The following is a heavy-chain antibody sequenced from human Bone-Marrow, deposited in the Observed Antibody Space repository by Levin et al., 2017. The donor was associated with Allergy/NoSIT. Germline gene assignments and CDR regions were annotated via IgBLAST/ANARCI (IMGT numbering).Heavy chain of an antibody. CDR2: IIPIFGTP. J-gene: IGHJ6*03. CDR1: GDSFSFSRDI. CDR3: ARGGRLVPSYDYYMDV. Sequence: SVKVSCKASGDSFSFSRDIITWLRQAPGQGLELMGKIIPIFGTPTYAQKFQGRVTINADTSTNTAYMELGSLRYDDTAVYYCARGGRLVPSYDYYMDVWGRGTSVTVS. V-gene: IGHV1-69*08.